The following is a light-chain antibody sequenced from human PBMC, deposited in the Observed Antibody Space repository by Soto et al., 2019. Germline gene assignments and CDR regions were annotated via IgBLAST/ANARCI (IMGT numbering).Light chain of an antibody. CDR3: RSYAGSYSFV. CDR1: SSNIGSNY. J-gene: IGLJ1*01. V-gene: IGLV2-11*01. CDR2: DVS. Sequence: QSALTQPPSASGTPGQRVTISCSGSSSNIGSNYVSWYRQHPDKAPKLIIYDVSQRPSGVPDRFSGSKSGNTASLTISGLQAEDEADYCCRSYAGSYSFVFGTGTKVTVL.